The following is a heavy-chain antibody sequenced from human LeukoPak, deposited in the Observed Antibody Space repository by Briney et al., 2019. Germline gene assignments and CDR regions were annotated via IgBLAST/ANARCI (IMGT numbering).Heavy chain of an antibody. J-gene: IGHJ5*02. D-gene: IGHD1-26*01. CDR1: GFTLSSYE. Sequence: GGSLRLSCAASGFTLSSYEMNWVRQAPGKGLEWVSYISSSGSTIYYADSVKGRFTISRDNAKNSLYLQMNSLRAEDTAVYYCAREGIVGATRVTDSWGQGTLVTVSS. CDR2: ISSSGSTI. CDR3: AREGIVGATRVTDS. V-gene: IGHV3-48*03.